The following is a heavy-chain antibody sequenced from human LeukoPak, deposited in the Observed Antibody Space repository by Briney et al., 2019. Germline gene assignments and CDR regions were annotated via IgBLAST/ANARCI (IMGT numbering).Heavy chain of an antibody. J-gene: IGHJ3*02. D-gene: IGHD2/OR15-2a*01. CDR3: ASSGIVLGAFDI. Sequence: SETLSLTCAVSGYSINSGYYWGWIRQPPGKGLEWIGSIHHSERTYYNPSLKSRVTISVDTSKNQFSLKLSSVTAADTAVYYCASSGIVLGAFDIWGQGTMVTVSS. V-gene: IGHV4-38-2*01. CDR2: IHHSERT. CDR1: GYSINSGYY.